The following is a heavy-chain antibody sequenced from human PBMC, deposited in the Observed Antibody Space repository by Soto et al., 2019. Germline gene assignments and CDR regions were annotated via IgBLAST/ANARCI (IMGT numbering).Heavy chain of an antibody. J-gene: IGHJ3*02. CDR1: GYTFTSYA. V-gene: IGHV1-3*01. Sequence: ASVKVSCKASGYTFTSYAMHWVRQAPGQRXEWMGWINAGNGNTKYSQKFQGRVTITRDTSASTAYMELSSLRSEDTAVYYCASNYYDSSGQGPSDAFDIWGQGTMVTVS. CDR2: INAGNGNT. CDR3: ASNYYDSSGQGPSDAFDI. D-gene: IGHD3-22*01.